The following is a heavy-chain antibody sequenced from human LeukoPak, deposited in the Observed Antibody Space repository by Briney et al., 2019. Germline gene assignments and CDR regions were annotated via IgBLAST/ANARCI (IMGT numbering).Heavy chain of an antibody. D-gene: IGHD1-26*01. V-gene: IGHV4-39*07. CDR2: IFYSGST. CDR1: GGSISTSNYY. Sequence: SETLSLTCTVSGGSISTSNYYWGWIRQPPGKGLEWIGNIFYSGSTYYSPSLKSRVAISLDTSRNQFSLKLNSVTAADTAVYYCARDDFPVGATTGWGQGTLVTVSS. CDR3: ARDDFPVGATTG. J-gene: IGHJ4*02.